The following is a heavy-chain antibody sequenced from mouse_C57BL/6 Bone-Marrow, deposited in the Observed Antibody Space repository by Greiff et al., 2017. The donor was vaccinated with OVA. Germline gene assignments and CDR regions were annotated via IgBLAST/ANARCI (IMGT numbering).Heavy chain of an antibody. V-gene: IGHV1-5*01. CDR3: TRDYYGSSYFYWYFDV. CDR1: GYTFTSYW. D-gene: IGHD1-1*01. CDR2: IYPGNSDT. J-gene: IGHJ1*03. Sequence: VQLKQSGTVLARPGASVKMSCKTSGYTFTSYWMHWVKQRPGQGLEWIGAIYPGNSDTSYNQKFKGKAKLTAVTSASTAYMELSSLTNEDSAVYYCTRDYYGSSYFYWYFDVWGTGTTVTVSS.